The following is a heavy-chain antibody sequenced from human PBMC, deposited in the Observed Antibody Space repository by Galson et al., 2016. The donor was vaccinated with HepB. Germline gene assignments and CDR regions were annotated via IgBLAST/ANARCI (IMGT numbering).Heavy chain of an antibody. J-gene: IGHJ3*02. D-gene: IGHD2-15*01. CDR2: FYSTGST. CDR1: GRSISSSNYY. CDR3: ARRKVVVGVRQTFYI. Sequence: ETLSLTCTVSGRSISSSNYYWGWIRQPPGKGLEWIGSFYSTGSTYYNPSLKSRVTISVDTSKNQFSLRLSSGTAADTAVYFCARRKVVVGVRQTFYIWGQGKMVTVSS. V-gene: IGHV4-39*01.